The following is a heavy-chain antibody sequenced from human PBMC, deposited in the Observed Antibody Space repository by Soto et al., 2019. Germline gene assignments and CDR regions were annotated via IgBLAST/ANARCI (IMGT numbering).Heavy chain of an antibody. V-gene: IGHV3-30*04. D-gene: IGHD3-3*01. CDR1: RFTFTDYA. J-gene: IGHJ6*02. CDR3: AREEDFRSRRPQGGGLDV. CDR2: ISYDASKK. Sequence: QVQLVESGGGVVQPGGSLRLSCAASRFTFTDYAMHWVRQPPGKGLEWVAFISYDASKKYYADSVKGRFTISRENSKNTMYIQMNSLRGEDTAVYYCAREEDFRSRRPQGGGLDVWGQGTTVTVSS.